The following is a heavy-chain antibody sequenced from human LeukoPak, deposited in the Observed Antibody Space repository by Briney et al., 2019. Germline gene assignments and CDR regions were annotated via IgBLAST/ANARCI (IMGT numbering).Heavy chain of an antibody. CDR3: AKLPTTPYYDSSGYSP. Sequence: PGGSLRLSCAASGFTFSSYAMSWVRQAPGKGLEWVSAISGSGGSTYYADSVKGRFTISRDNSKNTLYLQMNSLRAEDTAVYYCAKLPTTPYYDSSGYSPWGQGTLVTVSS. V-gene: IGHV3-23*01. J-gene: IGHJ4*02. CDR2: ISGSGGST. CDR1: GFTFSSYA. D-gene: IGHD3-22*01.